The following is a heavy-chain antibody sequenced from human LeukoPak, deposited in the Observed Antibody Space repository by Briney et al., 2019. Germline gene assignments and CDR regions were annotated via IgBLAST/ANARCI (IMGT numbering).Heavy chain of an antibody. CDR2: INPNSGGT. CDR3: ARVSTSSELHYYFDY. J-gene: IGHJ4*02. CDR1: GYTFTGYY. Sequence: GASVKVSCKASGYTFTGYYMHWVRQAPGQGLEWMGRINPNSGGTNYAQKFQGRVTMTRDTSISTAYMELSRLRSDDTAVYYCARVSTSSELHYYFDYWGQGTLVTVSS. D-gene: IGHD1-7*01. V-gene: IGHV1-2*06.